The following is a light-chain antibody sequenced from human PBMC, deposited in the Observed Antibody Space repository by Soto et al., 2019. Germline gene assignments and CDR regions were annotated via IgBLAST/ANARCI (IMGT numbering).Light chain of an antibody. Sequence: QSALTQVASVSGSPGQSITISCTGTSGDVGGHDYVSWYQHSPGKPPKLMIYNDNYRPSGVSNRFAGSNSGNTASLTISGRQAEDEANYYSSSYTNTNTVVFGGGTKLTVL. CDR1: SGDVGGHDY. V-gene: IGLV2-14*03. CDR2: NDN. J-gene: IGLJ2*01. CDR3: SSYTNTNTVV.